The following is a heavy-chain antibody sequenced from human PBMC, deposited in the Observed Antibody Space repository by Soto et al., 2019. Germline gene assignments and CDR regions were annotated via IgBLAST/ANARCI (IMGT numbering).Heavy chain of an antibody. Sequence: EVQLVESGGGLVKPGRSLRLSCTASGFTFGDYAMSWFRQAPGKGLEWVGFIRSKAYGGTTEYAASVKGRFSISRDDSKSIAYLQMNSLKTEDTAVYYCTRDKNIPLGRYCSSTSCYRSTTVTTAFDYWGQGTLVTVSS. J-gene: IGHJ4*02. V-gene: IGHV3-49*05. CDR1: GFTFGDYA. CDR2: IRSKAYGGTT. D-gene: IGHD2-2*02. CDR3: TRDKNIPLGRYCSSTSCYRSTTVTTAFDY.